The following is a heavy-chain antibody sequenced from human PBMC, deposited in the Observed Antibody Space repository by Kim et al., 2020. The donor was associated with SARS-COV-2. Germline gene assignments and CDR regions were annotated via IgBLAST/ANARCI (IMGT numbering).Heavy chain of an antibody. Sequence: GGSLRLSCAASGFTFSSYSMNWVRQAPGKGLEWVSSISSSSSYIYYADSVKGRFTISRDNAKNSLYLQMNSLRAEDTAVYYCARDPPLDSSGSIFYNYYYYGMDVWGQGTTVTVSS. CDR1: GFTFSSYS. CDR3: ARDPPLDSSGSIFYNYYYYGMDV. J-gene: IGHJ6*02. V-gene: IGHV3-21*01. D-gene: IGHD3-22*01. CDR2: ISSSSSYI.